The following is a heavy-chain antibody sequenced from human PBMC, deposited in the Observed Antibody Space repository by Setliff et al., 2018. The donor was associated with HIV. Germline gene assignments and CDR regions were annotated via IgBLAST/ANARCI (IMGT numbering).Heavy chain of an antibody. CDR3: ATGGDRSSWYWGRWFDP. Sequence: SETLSLTCAVYGASLSGDYWSWIRQPPGKGLEWIGEVTHSRRTNYNPSLQNRVTISVDTSKNQFSLSLNSVTAADTAVYYCATGGDRSSWYWGRWFDPWGQGTLVTVSS. J-gene: IGHJ5*02. V-gene: IGHV4-34*01. CDR2: VTHSRRT. CDR1: GASLSGDY. D-gene: IGHD6-13*01.